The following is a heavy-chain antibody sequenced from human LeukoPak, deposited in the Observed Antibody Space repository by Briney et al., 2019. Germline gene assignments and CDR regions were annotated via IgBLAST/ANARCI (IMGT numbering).Heavy chain of an antibody. Sequence: PGGSLRLSCGASGFSFSTSWVTWVRQPPGKGLEWVASINQGGSVRHYVDSVKGRFTISRDNSKNSLSLQMSSLRAEDTAVYYCAKLLGDVTTFGYWGQGALVTVSS. CDR3: AKLLGDVTTFGY. CDR1: GFSFSTSW. J-gene: IGHJ4*02. D-gene: IGHD4-17*01. CDR2: INQGGSVR. V-gene: IGHV3-7*01.